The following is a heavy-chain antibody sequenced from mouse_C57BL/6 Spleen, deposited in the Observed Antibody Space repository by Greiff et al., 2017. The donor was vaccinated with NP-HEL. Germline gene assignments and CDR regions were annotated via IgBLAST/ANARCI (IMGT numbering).Heavy chain of an antibody. J-gene: IGHJ2*01. Sequence: QVHVKQSGAELVKPGASVKLSCKASGYTFTSYWMHWVKQRPGRGLEWIGRIDPNSGGTKYNEKFKSKATLTVDKPSSTAYMQLSSLTSEDSAVYYCARRKGNWDYFDYWGQGTTLTVSS. D-gene: IGHD4-1*01. CDR1: GYTFTSYW. CDR3: ARRKGNWDYFDY. CDR2: IDPNSGGT. V-gene: IGHV1-72*01.